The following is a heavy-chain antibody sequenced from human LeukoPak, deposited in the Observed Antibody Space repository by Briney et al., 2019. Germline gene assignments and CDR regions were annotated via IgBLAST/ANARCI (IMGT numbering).Heavy chain of an antibody. J-gene: IGHJ3*02. CDR3: AREDWLGAFDI. Sequence: GGSLRLSCAASGFIVSTNYMSWVRQAPGKGLEWVSVLYSGGTTYYADSVKGRFTISRDNSKNTLYLQMNSLRAEDTAVYYCAREDWLGAFDIWGQGTMVTVSS. CDR2: LYSGGTT. V-gene: IGHV3-66*01. D-gene: IGHD3/OR15-3a*01. CDR1: GFIVSTNY.